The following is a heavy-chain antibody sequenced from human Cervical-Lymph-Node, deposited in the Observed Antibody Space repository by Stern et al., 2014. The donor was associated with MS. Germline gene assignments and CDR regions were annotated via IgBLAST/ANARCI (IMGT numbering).Heavy chain of an antibody. V-gene: IGHV1-69*01. D-gene: IGHD6-13*01. Sequence: QVQLVQSGPEVTKPGSSVKVSCKASGGTFSKFPSSWVRQAPGQGLEWMGGIFPVFGTPTYAQEFRGRVTITADVSTSTVYMELSSLRSDDTAVYYCALSSETSDRWYSLGYDLWGQGTLVTVSS. CDR3: ALSSETSDRWYSLGYDL. CDR1: GGTFSKFP. CDR2: IFPVFGTP. J-gene: IGHJ5*02.